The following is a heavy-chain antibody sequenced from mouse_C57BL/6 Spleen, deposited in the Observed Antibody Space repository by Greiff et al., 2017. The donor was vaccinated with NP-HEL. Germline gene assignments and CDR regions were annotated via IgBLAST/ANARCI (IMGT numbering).Heavy chain of an antibody. CDR2: ISYSGST. D-gene: IGHD1-1*01. J-gene: IGHJ3*01. CDR3: ARGPNYYGSSSAWFAY. Sequence: EVKLQESGPGMVKPSQSLSLTCTVTGYSITSGYDWHWIRHFPGNKLEWMGYISYSGSTNYNPSLKSRISITHDTSKNHFFLKLNSVTTEDTATYYCARGPNYYGSSSAWFAYWGQGTLVTVSA. CDR1: GYSITSGYD. V-gene: IGHV3-1*01.